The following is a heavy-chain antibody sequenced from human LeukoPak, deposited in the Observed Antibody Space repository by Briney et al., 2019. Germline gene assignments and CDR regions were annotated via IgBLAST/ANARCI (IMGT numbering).Heavy chain of an antibody. Sequence: GGSLRLSCAASGFTFSSYSMSWVRQVPGKGLEWISAISGSGVSAYYADSVKGRFTISRDNSKNTLYLQMNSLRAEDTAVYYCAKKVVISGWFPFDSWGQGTLVTVSS. CDR1: GFTFSSYS. CDR3: AKKVVISGWFPFDS. D-gene: IGHD6-19*01. J-gene: IGHJ4*02. CDR2: ISGSGVSA. V-gene: IGHV3-23*01.